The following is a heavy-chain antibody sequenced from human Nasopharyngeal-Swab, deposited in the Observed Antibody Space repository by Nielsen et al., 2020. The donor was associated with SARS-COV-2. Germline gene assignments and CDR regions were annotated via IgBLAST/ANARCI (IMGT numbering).Heavy chain of an antibody. J-gene: IGHJ6*02. CDR1: GFTFSSYG. Sequence: GGSLRLSCAASGFTFSSYGMHWVRQAPGKGLEWVAVIWYDGSNKYYADSVKGRSTISRDNSKNTLYLQMNSLRAEDTAVYYCARELVRGVITDYYYGMDVWGQGTTVTVSS. CDR2: IWYDGSNK. CDR3: ARELVRGVITDYYYGMDV. D-gene: IGHD3-10*01. V-gene: IGHV3-33*01.